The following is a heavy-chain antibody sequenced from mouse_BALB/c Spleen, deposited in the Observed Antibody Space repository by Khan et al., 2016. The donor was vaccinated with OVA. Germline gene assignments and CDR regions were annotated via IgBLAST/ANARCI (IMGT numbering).Heavy chain of an antibody. D-gene: IGHD1-3*01. CDR2: IWAGGST. CDR1: GFSLTSYG. J-gene: IGHJ2*01. CDR3: ARLEDI. V-gene: IGHV2-9*02. Sequence: QVRLQQSGPGLLAPSQSLSITCTVSGFSLTSYGVHCVRQPPGKGLEWLVVIWAGGSTNYNSALMSRLSISKDNSKSKVFLKMNSLQTDDTAMYYCARLEDIWGQGTTLTVSS.